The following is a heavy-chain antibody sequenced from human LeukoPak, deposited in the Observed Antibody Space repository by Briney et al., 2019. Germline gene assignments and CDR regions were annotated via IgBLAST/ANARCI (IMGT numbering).Heavy chain of an antibody. V-gene: IGHV3-7*05. CDR3: ARVRSSSNWYYYFNW. Sequence: PGGSLRLSCAASAFTLGSYWMTWVRQAPGKGREWVANMKNGGIEKYYVDSVKGRSTISRDNAENSTYLQVNGLRAEEPAVHHFARVRSSSNWYYYFNWWGEGTLVT. CDR2: MKNGGIEK. J-gene: IGHJ4*02. D-gene: IGHD6-13*01. CDR1: AFTLGSYW.